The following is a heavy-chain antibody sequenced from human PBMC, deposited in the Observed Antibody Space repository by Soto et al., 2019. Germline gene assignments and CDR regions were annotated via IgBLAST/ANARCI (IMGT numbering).Heavy chain of an antibody. CDR3: ARDRGPGDGSSWYYDY. Sequence: ASVKVSCKASGYTFTGYYMHWVRQAPGQGLEWMGWINPNSGGTNYAQKFQGWVTMTRDTSISTAYMELSRLRSDDTAVYYCARDRGPGDGSSWYYDYWGQGTLVTVSS. CDR2: INPNSGGT. D-gene: IGHD6-13*01. CDR1: GYTFTGYY. J-gene: IGHJ4*02. V-gene: IGHV1-2*04.